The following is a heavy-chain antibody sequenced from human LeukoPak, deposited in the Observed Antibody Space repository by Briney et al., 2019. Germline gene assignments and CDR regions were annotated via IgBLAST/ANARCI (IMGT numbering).Heavy chain of an antibody. J-gene: IGHJ6*03. CDR3: ARGECSSTSCYYYYMDV. CDR1: GGSFSGYY. Sequence: SETLSLTCAVYGGSFSGYYWSWIRQPPGKGLEWIGEINHSGSTNYNPSLKSRVTISVDTSKNQFSLKLSSVTAADTAVCYCARGECSSTSCYYYYMDVWGKGTTVTVSS. CDR2: INHSGST. D-gene: IGHD2-2*01. V-gene: IGHV4-34*01.